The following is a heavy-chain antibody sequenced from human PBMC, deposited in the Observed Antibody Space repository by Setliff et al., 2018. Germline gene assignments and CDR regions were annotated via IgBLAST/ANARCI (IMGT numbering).Heavy chain of an antibody. CDR3: AKNGFGVVALGVNNWFDP. V-gene: IGHV3-48*01. CDR2: ISSSGSTI. D-gene: IGHD3-10*01. CDR1: GFTFSSYS. Sequence: GSLRLSCAASGFTFSSYSMNWVRQAPGKGLEWVSYISSSGSTIYYADSVKGRFTISRDNSKNTLYLQMNSLRAEDTAVYYCAKNGFGVVALGVNNWFDPWGQGTLVTVSS. J-gene: IGHJ5*02.